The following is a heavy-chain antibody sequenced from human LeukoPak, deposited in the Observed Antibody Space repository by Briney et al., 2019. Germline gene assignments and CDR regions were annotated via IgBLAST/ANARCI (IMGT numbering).Heavy chain of an antibody. D-gene: IGHD6-13*01. J-gene: IGHJ4*02. CDR2: MNPNSGNT. CDR1: GYTFTSYY. CDR3: ARGKDSSWYRGSFGFDY. V-gene: IGHV1-8*02. Sequence: ASVKVSCKASGYTFTSYYMHWVRQATGQGLEWMGWMNPNSGNTGYAQKFQGRVTMTRNTSISTAYMELSSLRSEDTAVYYCARGKDSSWYRGSFGFDYWGQGTLVTVSS.